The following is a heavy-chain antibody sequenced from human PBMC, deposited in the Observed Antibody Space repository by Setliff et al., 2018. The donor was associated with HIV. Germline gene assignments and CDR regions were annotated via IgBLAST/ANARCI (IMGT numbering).Heavy chain of an antibody. Sequence: GSLRLSCAASGFTFSNYWMNWVRQAPGKGLVWVSRSGPDGSDTNYADFVKGRFIISRDNARNMLYLQLNSLRAEDTAVYYCARGLERTNALFGIISIWFDTWGQGTLVTVSS. V-gene: IGHV3-74*01. D-gene: IGHD2-8*01. CDR2: SGPDGSDT. J-gene: IGHJ5*02. CDR1: GFTFSNYW. CDR3: ARGLERTNALFGIISIWFDT.